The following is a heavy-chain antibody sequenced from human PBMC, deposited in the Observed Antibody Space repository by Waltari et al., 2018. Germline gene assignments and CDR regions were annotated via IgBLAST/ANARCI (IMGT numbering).Heavy chain of an antibody. V-gene: IGHV3-11*01. Sequence: QVQLAESGGGLVKPGGSLRLSCAGSGFTFGDYYMGWIRQAPGKWLELVSFISSSGATTYYADSVKDRFTISRDNSNNSVSLQMHSLRVEDTALYYCARPQRGYYGMDVWGQGTTVTVAS. CDR1: GFTFGDYY. CDR2: ISSSGATT. CDR3: ARPQRGYYGMDV. J-gene: IGHJ6*02.